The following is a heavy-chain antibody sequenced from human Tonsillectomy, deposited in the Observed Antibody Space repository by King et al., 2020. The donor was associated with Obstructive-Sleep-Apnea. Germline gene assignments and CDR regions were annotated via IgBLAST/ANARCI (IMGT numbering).Heavy chain of an antibody. Sequence: VQLQESGPGLMKPSETLSLTCTVSGGSISSYYWSWIRQPPGKGLEWIGYIYYSGGTNYNPSLKSRVTISVDTSKNQFSLKLSSVTAADTAVYYCARAGATNGRFDYWGQGTLVTVSS. J-gene: IGHJ4*02. V-gene: IGHV4-59*01. D-gene: IGHD2-8*01. CDR2: IYYSGGT. CDR3: ARAGATNGRFDY. CDR1: GGSISSYY.